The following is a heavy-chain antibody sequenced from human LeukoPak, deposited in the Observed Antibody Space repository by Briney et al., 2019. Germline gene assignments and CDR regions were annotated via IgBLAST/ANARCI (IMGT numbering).Heavy chain of an antibody. CDR3: ARDYGSRSSQYYFDY. D-gene: IGHD3-10*01. V-gene: IGHV3-21*01. CDR2: ISSSSSYI. CDR1: GFTFSSYS. J-gene: IGHJ4*02. Sequence: GGSLRLSCAASGFTFSSYSMNWVRQAPGKGLEWVSSISSSSSYIYYADSVKGRFTISRDNAKNSLYLQMNSLRAEDTAVYYCARDYGSRSSQYYFDYWGQGTLVTVSS.